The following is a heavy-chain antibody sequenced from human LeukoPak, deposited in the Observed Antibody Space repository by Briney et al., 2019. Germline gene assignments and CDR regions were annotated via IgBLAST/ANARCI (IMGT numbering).Heavy chain of an antibody. CDR1: GGTFSSYA. CDR3: ARERGNSKYQLHLFDY. CDR2: IIPIFGTA. Sequence: RASVKVSCKASGGTFSSYAISWVRQAPGQGLEWMGGIIPIFGTANYAQKFQGRVTITADESTSTAYMELSSLRSEDTAVYYCARERGNSKYQLHLFDYWGQGTLVTVSS. D-gene: IGHD2-2*01. J-gene: IGHJ4*02. V-gene: IGHV1-69*13.